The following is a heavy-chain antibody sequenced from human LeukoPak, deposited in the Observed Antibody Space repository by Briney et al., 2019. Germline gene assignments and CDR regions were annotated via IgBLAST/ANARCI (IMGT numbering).Heavy chain of an antibody. CDR1: GFTFSSYS. CDR3: ARHRIAVAGPPFDY. J-gene: IGHJ4*02. V-gene: IGHV3-21*01. Sequence: GGSLRLSCAASGFTFSSYSMNWVRHAPGKGLEWVSSISSSSSYIYYADSVKGRFTISRDNAKNSLYLQMNSLRAEDTAVYYCARHRIAVAGPPFDYWGQGTLVTVSS. D-gene: IGHD6-19*01. CDR2: ISSSSSYI.